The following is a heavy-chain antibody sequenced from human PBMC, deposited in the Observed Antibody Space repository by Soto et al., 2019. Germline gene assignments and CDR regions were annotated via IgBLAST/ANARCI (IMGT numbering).Heavy chain of an antibody. D-gene: IGHD4-17*01. CDR2: ISSSSSST. Sequence: QVQLVESGGGLVKPGGSLRLSCAASGFTFSDYYMSWIRQAPGKGLEWVSYISSSSSSTNYADSVKGRSTISRDNAKSSLYLQMHRLRAEDTAVYYCAMQTVTPRETAFDIWGQGTMVTVSS. V-gene: IGHV3-11*05. J-gene: IGHJ3*02. CDR1: GFTFSDYY. CDR3: AMQTVTPRETAFDI.